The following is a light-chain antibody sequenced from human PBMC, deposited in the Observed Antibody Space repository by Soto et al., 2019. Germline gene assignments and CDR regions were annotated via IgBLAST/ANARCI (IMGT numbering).Light chain of an antibody. CDR3: QSYHSGNVV. CDR2: EDN. Sequence: NFMLTQPHSVSESPGKTVTSSCTRSSGSIASNYVQWYQQRPGSAPTPVIYEDNERPSGVPDRFSGSIDSSSNSASLTISVRKTDDEADYYCQSYHSGNVVFGGGTKLTVL. J-gene: IGLJ2*01. V-gene: IGLV6-57*04. CDR1: SGSIASNY.